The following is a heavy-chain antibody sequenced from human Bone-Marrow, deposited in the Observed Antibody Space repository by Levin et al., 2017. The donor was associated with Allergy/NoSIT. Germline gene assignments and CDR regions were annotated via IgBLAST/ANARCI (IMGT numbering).Heavy chain of an antibody. V-gene: IGHV1-18*01. Sequence: ASVKVSCRTSGSTYTTSGITWVRQAPGQGLEWLGWISANNGDTVYAQQFQGRLSMTTDTSTSTVYMELRSLRSDDTAVYYCARARPRAQPDYGDSTWDDAFDIWGQGTMVTVSA. D-gene: IGHD4-17*01. CDR3: ARARPRAQPDYGDSTWDDAFDI. J-gene: IGHJ3*02. CDR2: ISANNGDT. CDR1: GSTYTTSG.